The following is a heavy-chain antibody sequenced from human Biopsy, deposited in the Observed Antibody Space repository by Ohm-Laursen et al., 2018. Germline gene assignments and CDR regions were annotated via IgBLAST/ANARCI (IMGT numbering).Heavy chain of an antibody. J-gene: IGHJ6*02. D-gene: IGHD5-24*01. CDR2: ITSGGSTT. V-gene: IGHV3-11*01. CDR1: GFTFSDYY. Sequence: SLRLSCSASGFTFSDYYMSWIRQAPGKGLERVSYITSGGSTTDYADSVKGRFTISRDNAKSSLFLQMNSLRAEDTAVYYRARDVEGFYSYAMDVWGQGTTVTVSS. CDR3: ARDVEGFYSYAMDV.